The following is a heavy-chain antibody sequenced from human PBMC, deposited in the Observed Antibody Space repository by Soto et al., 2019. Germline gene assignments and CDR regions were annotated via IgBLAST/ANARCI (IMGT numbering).Heavy chain of an antibody. CDR2: INPSGGST. CDR3: ARDPGAIFGVVKPYGMDV. CDR1: GYTFTSYY. Sequence: QVQLVQSGAEVKKPGASVKVSCKASGYTFTSYYMHWVRQAPGQGLEWMGIINPSGGSTSYAQKSQGRVTMTRETSTSTVYMERSSLRSEDTAVYYCARDPGAIFGVVKPYGMDVWGQGTTVTVSS. D-gene: IGHD3-3*01. J-gene: IGHJ6*02. V-gene: IGHV1-46*01.